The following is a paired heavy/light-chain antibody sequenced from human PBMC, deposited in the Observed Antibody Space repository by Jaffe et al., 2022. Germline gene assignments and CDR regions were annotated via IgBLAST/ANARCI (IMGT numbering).Light chain of an antibody. CDR3: QQRSNWPLYT. V-gene: IGKV3-11*01. CDR2: DAS. CDR1: QSVSSY. J-gene: IGKJ2*01. Sequence: EIVLTQSPATLSLSPGERATLSCRASQSVSSYLAWYQQKPGQAPRLLIYDASNRATGIPARFSGSGSGTDFTLTISSLEPEDFAVYYCQQRSNWPLYTFGQGTKLEIK.
Heavy chain of an antibody. D-gene: IGHD2-8*02. CDR2: IRYDGSNK. J-gene: IGHJ4*02. CDR1: GFTFSSYG. V-gene: IGHV3-30*02. Sequence: QVQLVESGGGVVQPGGSLRLSCAASGFTFSSYGMHWVRQAPGKGLEWVAFIRYDGSNKYYADSVKGRFTISRDNSKNTLYLQMNSLRAEDTAVYYCAKDLEDCTGGVCYNGDFDYWGQGTLVTVSS. CDR3: AKDLEDCTGGVCYNGDFDY.